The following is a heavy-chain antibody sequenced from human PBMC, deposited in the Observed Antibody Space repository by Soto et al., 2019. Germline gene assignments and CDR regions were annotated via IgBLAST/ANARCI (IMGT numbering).Heavy chain of an antibody. Sequence: ASVKVSCKAPGYTFTSYAMHWVRQAPGQRLEWMGWINAGNGNTKYSQKFQGRVTITRDTSASTAYMELSSLRSEDTAVYYCARDLALRSGGDRNWFDPWGQGTLVTGSS. D-gene: IGHD6-19*01. J-gene: IGHJ5*02. CDR1: GYTFTSYA. CDR2: INAGNGNT. V-gene: IGHV1-3*01. CDR3: ARDLALRSGGDRNWFDP.